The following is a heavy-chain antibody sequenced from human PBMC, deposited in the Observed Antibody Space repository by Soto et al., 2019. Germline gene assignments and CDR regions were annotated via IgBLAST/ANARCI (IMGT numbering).Heavy chain of an antibody. J-gene: IGHJ4*01. CDR3: FDY. V-gene: IGHV3-15*07. D-gene: IGHD3-22*01. CDR2: IKSKALGGTT. Sequence: EVHLVDSGGDLVKPGGSLRLSCAGSGFAFSNAWINWVRQAPGKGLEWIGRIKSKALGGTTDFAAPVTGRFMQMNSLNSEDTAVYYCTTDSYSPMIEVRFDYCGHGTLVTVSS. CDR1: GFAFSNAW.